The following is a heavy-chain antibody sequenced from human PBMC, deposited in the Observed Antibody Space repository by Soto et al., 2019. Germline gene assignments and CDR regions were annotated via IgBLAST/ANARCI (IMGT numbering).Heavy chain of an antibody. Sequence: PGGSLRLSCAASGFTFSSYAMSWVRQAPGKGLEWVSAISGSGGSTYYADSVKGRFTISRDNSKNTLYLQMNSLRAEDTAVYYCAKRRYSSGWYNWFDPWGQGTLVTVSS. J-gene: IGHJ5*02. CDR3: AKRRYSSGWYNWFDP. D-gene: IGHD6-19*01. CDR1: GFTFSSYA. V-gene: IGHV3-23*01. CDR2: ISGSGGST.